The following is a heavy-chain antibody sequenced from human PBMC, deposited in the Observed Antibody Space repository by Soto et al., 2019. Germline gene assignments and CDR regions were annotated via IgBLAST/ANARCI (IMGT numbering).Heavy chain of an antibody. CDR2: IKHDTSEA. V-gene: IGHV3-7*03. J-gene: IGHJ4*02. D-gene: IGHD3-16*02. CDR1: GFKFSNYW. Sequence: VRLSCAASGFKFSNYWMSWVRQAPGKGLEWVGNIKHDTSEAHYADSVKGRFTITRDNIKNFLFLQMNGLRADDTASYYCARDGLLFSGPYRPSRFDYWGLGTLVTVSS. CDR3: ARDGLLFSGPYRPSRFDY.